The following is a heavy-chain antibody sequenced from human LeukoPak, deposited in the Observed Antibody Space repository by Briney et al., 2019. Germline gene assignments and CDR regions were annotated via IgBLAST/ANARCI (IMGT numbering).Heavy chain of an antibody. Sequence: GGSLRLSCASSGFTVSGNYMNWVRLAPGKGLEWVSVIFSGGSPYYADSVKGRFTISRDNSKNTVYLQMNSLRAEDTAVYYCARVGAVAAADCWGQGTLVTVSS. D-gene: IGHD6-19*01. J-gene: IGHJ4*02. V-gene: IGHV3-53*01. CDR3: ARVGAVAAADC. CDR1: GFTVSGNY. CDR2: IFSGGSP.